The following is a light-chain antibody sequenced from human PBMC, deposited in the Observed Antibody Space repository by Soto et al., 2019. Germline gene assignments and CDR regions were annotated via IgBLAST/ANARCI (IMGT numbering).Light chain of an antibody. CDR3: SSYAGSKGVV. V-gene: IGLV2-8*01. J-gene: IGLJ2*01. CDR2: DVS. Sequence: QSVLTQPPSASGSPGQSGTISCTGTSSDVGGYNYVSWYQQHPGKAPKLMIYDVSKRPSGVPDRFSGSKSGNTASLTVSGLHAEYEADYYCSSYAGSKGVVFGGRTKLTVL. CDR1: SSDVGGYNY.